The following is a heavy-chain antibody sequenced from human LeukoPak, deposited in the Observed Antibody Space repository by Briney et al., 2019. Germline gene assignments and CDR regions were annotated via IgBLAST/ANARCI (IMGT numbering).Heavy chain of an antibody. CDR1: GFTFSSYW. Sequence: PGGSLRLSCAASGFTFSSYWMSWVRQAPGKGLEWVANIKQDGSEKYYVDSVKGRFTIPRDNAKNSLYLQMNSLRAEDTAVYYCARRMTTVTAYFDYWGQGTLVTVSS. D-gene: IGHD4-11*01. V-gene: IGHV3-7*01. CDR2: IKQDGSEK. CDR3: ARRMTTVTAYFDY. J-gene: IGHJ4*02.